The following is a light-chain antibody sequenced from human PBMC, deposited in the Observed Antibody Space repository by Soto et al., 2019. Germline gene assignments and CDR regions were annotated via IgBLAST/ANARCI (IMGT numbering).Light chain of an antibody. V-gene: IGKV1-9*01. CDR3: QQLYTYPHT. CDR2: SIS. Sequence: IQVTQSPSILSASVGDRVTITCRTSQGVEFFRLVSAKVREGPRLLIYSISSLKSGVPSRFSGSGSGAEFTLTISGLQPEDFATYFCQQLYTYPHTFGLGTQLQI. J-gene: IGKJ2*01. CDR1: QGVEF.